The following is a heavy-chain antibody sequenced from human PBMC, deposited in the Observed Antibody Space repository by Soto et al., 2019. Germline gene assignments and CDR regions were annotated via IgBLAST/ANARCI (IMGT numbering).Heavy chain of an antibody. V-gene: IGHV1-2*02. CDR1: GDTFTGYY. CDR2: INPDSGGT. CDR3: ARAEDKLMQYNYYHHGMHV. D-gene: IGHD2-8*01. J-gene: IGHJ6*02. Sequence: VPVKVSCKASGDTFTGYYMHWERQAPGQGLERMGWINPDSGGTTLAQKFQGRVTMTRDTSISTAYLDLSRLTSDDAAVYYCARAEDKLMQYNYYHHGMHVWGQGTTVTVSS.